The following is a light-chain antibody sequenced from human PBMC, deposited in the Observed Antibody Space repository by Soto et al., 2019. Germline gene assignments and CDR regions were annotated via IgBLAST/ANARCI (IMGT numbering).Light chain of an antibody. J-gene: IGKJ1*01. CDR2: SAS. Sequence: EIVMTQSPATLSVSPGQRATLSCRAGQGVSSNLAWYQQKPGQAPRLLIYSASTRATTIPGRFSGSGSGTEFTLTISSLQYEDVELYYCQQYDNWHETLGQGTKV. CDR3: QQYDNWHET. V-gene: IGKV3-15*01. CDR1: QGVSSN.